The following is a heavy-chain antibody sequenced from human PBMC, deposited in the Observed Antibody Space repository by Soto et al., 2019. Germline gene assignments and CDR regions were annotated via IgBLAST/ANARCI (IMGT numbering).Heavy chain of an antibody. CDR3: ATKEGLYCSGGSCYYQTSGWFDP. Sequence: ASVKVSCKVSGYTLTELSMHWVRQAPGKGLEWMGGFDPEDGETIYAQKFQGRVTMTEDTSTDTAYMELSSLRSEDTAVYYCATKEGLYCSGGSCYYQTSGWFDPWGQGTLVTVSS. J-gene: IGHJ5*02. CDR2: FDPEDGET. D-gene: IGHD2-15*01. CDR1: GYTLTELS. V-gene: IGHV1-24*01.